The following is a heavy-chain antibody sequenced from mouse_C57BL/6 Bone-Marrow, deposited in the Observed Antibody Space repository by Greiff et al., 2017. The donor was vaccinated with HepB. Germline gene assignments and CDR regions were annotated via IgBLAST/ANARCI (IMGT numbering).Heavy chain of an antibody. CDR1: GYTFTSYW. Sequence: QVHVKQPGAELVKPGASVKMSCKASGYTFTSYWITWVKQRPGQGLEWIGDIYPGSGSTNYNEKFKSKATLTVDTSSSTAYMQLSSLTSEDSAVYYCARCSKNAMDYWGQGTSVTVSS. D-gene: IGHD1-1*01. J-gene: IGHJ4*01. CDR3: ARCSKNAMDY. CDR2: IYPGSGST. V-gene: IGHV1-55*01.